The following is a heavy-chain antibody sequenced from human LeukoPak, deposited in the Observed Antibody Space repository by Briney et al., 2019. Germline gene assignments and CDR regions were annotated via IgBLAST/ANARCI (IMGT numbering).Heavy chain of an antibody. V-gene: IGHV4-61*01. CDR2: IYYSGST. CDR3: ARVVLGYSYGPLDY. D-gene: IGHD5-18*01. CDR1: GGSISSSSYY. J-gene: IGHJ4*02. Sequence: SETLSLTCTVSGGSISSSSYYWSWIRQPPGKGLEWIGYIYYSGSTNYNPSLKSRVTILVDTSKNQFSLKLSSVTAADTAVYYCARVVLGYSYGPLDYWGQGTLITVSS.